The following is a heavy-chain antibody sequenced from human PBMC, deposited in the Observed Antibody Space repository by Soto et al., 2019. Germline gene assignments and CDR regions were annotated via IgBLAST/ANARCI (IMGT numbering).Heavy chain of an antibody. CDR2: VSDSGST. V-gene: IGHV4-59*12. CDR1: GGSITNYY. D-gene: IGHD1-26*01. CDR3: ARERVGHSAMDV. Sequence: QVQLQESGPGLVKPSETLSLMCTVSGGSITNYYWSWIRQSPAKGLEWIGYVSDSGSTKYNPSLKSRVTIAVDTSKNQCSLKLTALTAADTAVYYWARERVGHSAMDVWGQGTPVTVSS. J-gene: IGHJ6*02.